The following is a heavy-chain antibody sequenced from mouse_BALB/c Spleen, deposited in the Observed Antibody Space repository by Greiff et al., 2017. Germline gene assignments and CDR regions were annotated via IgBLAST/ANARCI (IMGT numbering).Heavy chain of an antibody. CDR2: ISTYYGDA. Sequence: QVQLQQSGAELVRPGVSVKISCKGSGYTFTDYAMHWVKQSHAKSLEWIGVISTYYGDASYNQKFKGKATMTVDKSSSTAYMELARLTSEDSAIYYCARSGYGNRFAYWGQGTLVTVSA. CDR3: ARSGYGNRFAY. CDR1: GYTFTDYA. J-gene: IGHJ3*01. D-gene: IGHD2-1*01. V-gene: IGHV1S137*01.